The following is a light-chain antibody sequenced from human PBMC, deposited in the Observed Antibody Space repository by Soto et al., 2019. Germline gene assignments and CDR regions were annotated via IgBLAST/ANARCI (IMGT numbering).Light chain of an antibody. J-gene: IGKJ5*01. V-gene: IGKV3-20*01. CDR2: GAS. Sequence: EIVLTQSPGTLSLSPEERATLSCRASQSVSSSYLAWYQQKPGQAPRLLIYGASSRATGIPDRFSGSGSGTDFTLTISRLEPEDFAVYYCQQYNNWPPIISGQGTRLEIK. CDR1: QSVSSSY. CDR3: QQYNNWPPII.